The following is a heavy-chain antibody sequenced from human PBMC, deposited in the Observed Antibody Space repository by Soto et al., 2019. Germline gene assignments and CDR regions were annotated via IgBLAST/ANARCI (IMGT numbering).Heavy chain of an antibody. J-gene: IGHJ6*02. CDR3: ARPHTGSPYYYYYYGMDV. Sequence: SETLSLTCAVYGGSFSGYYWSWSRQPPGKGLEWIGEINHSGSTNYNPSLKSRVTISVDTSKNQFSLKLSSVTAADTAVYYCARPHTGSPYYYYYYGMDVWGQGTTVT. CDR1: GGSFSGYY. V-gene: IGHV4-34*01. CDR2: INHSGST. D-gene: IGHD3-10*01.